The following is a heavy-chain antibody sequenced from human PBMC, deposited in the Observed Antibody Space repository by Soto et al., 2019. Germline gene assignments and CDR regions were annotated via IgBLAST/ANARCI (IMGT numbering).Heavy chain of an antibody. Sequence: PRGSLRLACAASGFTFSSYGMHWVRLAPGKGLEWVAVISYDGSNKYYADSVKGRFTISRDNSKNTLNLQMNSLRAEDTAGYYRSKVKASHWDGMDVRNQRTTVIVSS. D-gene: IGHD7-27*01. V-gene: IGHV3-30*18. CDR2: ISYDGSNK. J-gene: IGHJ6*02. CDR1: GFTFSSYG. CDR3: SKVKASHWDGMDV.